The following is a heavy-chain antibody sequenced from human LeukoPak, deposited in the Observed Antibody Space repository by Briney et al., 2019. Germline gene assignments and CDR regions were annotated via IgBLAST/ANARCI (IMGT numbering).Heavy chain of an antibody. CDR2: TYPGHSYP. Sequence: GESLKISCKGSGYSFTSYWIGWVREMRGKGLEWTGITYPGHSYPRYSPSFQGQITISPDQSINTAFLQSSRLKASDPAMYYCARVTDYLSSVDYWGQGTLVTVSS. J-gene: IGHJ4*02. CDR1: GYSFTSYW. CDR3: ARVTDYLSSVDY. D-gene: IGHD3-22*01. V-gene: IGHV5-51*01.